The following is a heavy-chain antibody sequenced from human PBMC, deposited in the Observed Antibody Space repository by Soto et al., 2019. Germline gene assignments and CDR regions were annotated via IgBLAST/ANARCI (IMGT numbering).Heavy chain of an antibody. V-gene: IGHV1-69*01. D-gene: IGHD3-10*02. CDR3: ARGGGPYVWFNEF. CDR1: GGLFSSFA. J-gene: IGHJ4*02. Sequence: QAQLVQSGPEVKRPGSSVKISCKDSGGLFSSFAISWVRRAPGQGLEWLGGIIPVFGTTNYAEKFQDRVTITADESTNTAYMELSSLRSGDTAMYYCARGGGPYVWFNEFWGQGTLVTVSS. CDR2: IIPVFGTT.